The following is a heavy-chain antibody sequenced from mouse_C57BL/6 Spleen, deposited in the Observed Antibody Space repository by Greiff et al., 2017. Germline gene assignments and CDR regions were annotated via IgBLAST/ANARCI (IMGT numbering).Heavy chain of an antibody. CDR3: ARGRYDYDWFAY. CDR1: GYTFTSYW. D-gene: IGHD2-4*01. CDR2: IDPSDGYT. J-gene: IGHJ3*01. Sequence: QVQLQQPGAELVMPGASVKLSCKASGYTFTSYWMHWVKQRPGQGLEWIGEIDPSDGYTNYNQKFKGKSTLTVDKSSSTAYMQLSSLTSEDSAVYYCARGRYDYDWFAYWGQGTLVTVSA. V-gene: IGHV1-69*01.